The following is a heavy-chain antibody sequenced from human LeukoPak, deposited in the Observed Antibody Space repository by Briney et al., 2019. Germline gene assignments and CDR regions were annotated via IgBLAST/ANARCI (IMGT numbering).Heavy chain of an antibody. Sequence: PGGSLRLSCSVSGFTFSTYVMHWVRQAPGKGLEYVSAISSNGDNTYYADSVKGRFTISRDNSKNTLYLQMSSLRADDTAVYYCARGTGYWGQGTRVTVSS. V-gene: IGHV3-64D*06. CDR1: GFTFSTYV. CDR2: ISSNGDNT. CDR3: ARGTGY. J-gene: IGHJ4*02.